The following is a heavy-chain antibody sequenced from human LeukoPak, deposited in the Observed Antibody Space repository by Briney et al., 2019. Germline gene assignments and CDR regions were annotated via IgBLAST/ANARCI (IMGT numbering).Heavy chain of an antibody. J-gene: IGHJ4*02. CDR2: FDPVDGET. CDR3: AILLEDYAFSTGSAKDY. D-gene: IGHD3-3*01. V-gene: IGHV1-24*01. Sequence: ASVKVSCKVSGYSLTQLSMHWVRQGIGRGLEWMGGFDPVDGETIYAQKFQGRVTMTENTSTDTAYMELSSLRSDDTAVYYCAILLEDYAFSTGSAKDYWGQGTLVTVSS. CDR1: GYSLTQLS.